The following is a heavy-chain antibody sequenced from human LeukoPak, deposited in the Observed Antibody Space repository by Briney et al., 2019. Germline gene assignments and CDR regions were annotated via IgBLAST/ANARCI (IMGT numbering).Heavy chain of an antibody. Sequence: SVKVSCKASGGTFSSYAISWVRQAPGQGLEWMGGIIPIFGTANYAQRFQGRVTITTDESTSTAYMELSSLRSEDTAVYYCARVGGGSSSNFDYWGQGTLVTVSS. CDR3: ARVGGGSSSNFDY. D-gene: IGHD6-6*01. V-gene: IGHV1-69*05. CDR2: IIPIFGTA. CDR1: GGTFSSYA. J-gene: IGHJ4*02.